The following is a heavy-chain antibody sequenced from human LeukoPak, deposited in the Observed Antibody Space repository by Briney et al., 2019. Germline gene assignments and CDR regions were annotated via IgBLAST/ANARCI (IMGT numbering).Heavy chain of an antibody. J-gene: IGHJ4*02. Sequence: SETLSLTCIVSGGSMSGYYWGWIRQPPGKGLEWIGYTFSSGATTYNPSLKSRVTISVDTSGSQFSLNLSSVTAADTAVYFCARRSRSGYFLDSWGQGTLVTVSS. V-gene: IGHV4-4*09. CDR2: TFSSGAT. D-gene: IGHD5-12*01. CDR3: ARRSRSGYFLDS. CDR1: GGSMSGYY.